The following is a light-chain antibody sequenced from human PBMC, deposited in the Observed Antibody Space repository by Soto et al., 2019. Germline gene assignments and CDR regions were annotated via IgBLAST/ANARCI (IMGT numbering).Light chain of an antibody. CDR3: SSYTSSITYV. J-gene: IGLJ1*01. Sequence: QSALTQPASVSGSPGQSITISCNGTSSDVGGYNYVSWYQQHPGKAPKLMIYEVNNRPSGVSTRFSGSKSGNTASLTISGLQAEDEADYYCSSYTSSITYVFGSGTKVTVL. CDR1: SSDVGGYNY. CDR2: EVN. V-gene: IGLV2-14*03.